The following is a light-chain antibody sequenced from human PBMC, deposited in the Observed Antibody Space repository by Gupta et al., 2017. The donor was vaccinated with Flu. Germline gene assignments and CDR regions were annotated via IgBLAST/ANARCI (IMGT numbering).Light chain of an antibody. J-gene: IGLJ1*01. Sequence: VTISFTGTSSNVGGYNYFAWYQQHPGKAPNLMIYSGSDRPSGGPKRCSGSKSGNTASLITSGLQAEDEADYHCCSYGGGDAPMSFGAGTKVTVL. CDR3: CSYGGGDAPMS. CDR2: SGS. CDR1: SSNVGGYNY. V-gene: IGLV2-11*03.